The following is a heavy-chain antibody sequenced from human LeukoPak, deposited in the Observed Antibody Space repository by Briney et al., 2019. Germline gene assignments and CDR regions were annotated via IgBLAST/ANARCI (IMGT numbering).Heavy chain of an antibody. CDR2: VRDKTNSYAT. Sequence: GGSLRLSCAASGFTFSDSSMHWVRQASGKGLEWVGRVRDKTNSYATGYGESVKGRFTISRDDSKNTAYLEMSSLRVEDTAVYYCTRQRPQTGSLDCWGQGALVTVSS. CDR1: GFTFSDSS. J-gene: IGHJ4*02. V-gene: IGHV3-73*01. D-gene: IGHD1-26*01. CDR3: TRQRPQTGSLDC.